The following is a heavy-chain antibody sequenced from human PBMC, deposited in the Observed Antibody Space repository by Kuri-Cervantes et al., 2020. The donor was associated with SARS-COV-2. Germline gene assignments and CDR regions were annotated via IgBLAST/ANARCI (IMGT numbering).Heavy chain of an antibody. J-gene: IGHJ4*02. Sequence: ASVKVSCKASGYTFTSYDINWVRQATGQGLEWMGWMNPNSANTGYAQKFQGRVTITRNTSISTAYMELSSLRSEDTAVYYCARDRDGDNENDYWGQGTLVTVSS. CDR1: GYTFTSYD. D-gene: IGHD4/OR15-4a*01. CDR2: MNPNSANT. CDR3: ARDRDGDNENDY. V-gene: IGHV1-8*03.